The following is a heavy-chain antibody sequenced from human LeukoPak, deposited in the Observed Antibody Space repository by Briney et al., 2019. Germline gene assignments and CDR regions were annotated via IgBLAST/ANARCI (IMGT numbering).Heavy chain of an antibody. CDR2: IYHSGST. J-gene: IGHJ4*02. CDR3: ARGVSRRGQAY. V-gene: IGHV4-38-2*01. Sequence: PSETLSLTCAASGYSISSGYYWGWIRQPPGKGLEWIGSIYHSGSTYYNPSLKSRVTISVDTSKNQFSLKLSSVSAADTAVYYCARGVSRRGQAYWGQGTLVTVSP. D-gene: IGHD5-24*01. CDR1: GYSISSGYY.